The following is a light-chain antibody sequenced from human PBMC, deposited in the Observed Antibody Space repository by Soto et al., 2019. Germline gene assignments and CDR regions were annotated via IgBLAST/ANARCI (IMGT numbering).Light chain of an antibody. CDR3: SSYTSGSTFYV. CDR1: SSDIGGYNY. V-gene: IGLV2-14*01. J-gene: IGLJ1*01. CDR2: DVS. Sequence: QSALTQPASVSGSPGQSITISCTGTSSDIGGYNYVSWFQQHPGKAPKLMISDVSNRPSGVSNRFSGSKSGNTASLTISGLQAEDEADYYCSSYTSGSTFYVFGTGT.